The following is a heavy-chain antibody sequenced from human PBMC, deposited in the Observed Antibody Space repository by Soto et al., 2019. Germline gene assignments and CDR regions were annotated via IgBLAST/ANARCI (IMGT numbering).Heavy chain of an antibody. CDR3: ARGRARGWNYFGWFDP. D-gene: IGHD1-7*01. V-gene: IGHV4-4*07. CDR1: GGSISSYY. J-gene: IGHJ5*02. CDR2: IYTSGST. Sequence: SETLSLTCTVSGGSISSYYWSWIRQPAGKGLEWIGRIYTSGSTNYNPSLKSRVTMSVDTSKNQFSLKLSSVTAADTAVYYCARGRARGWNYFGWFDPWGQGTLVTVSS.